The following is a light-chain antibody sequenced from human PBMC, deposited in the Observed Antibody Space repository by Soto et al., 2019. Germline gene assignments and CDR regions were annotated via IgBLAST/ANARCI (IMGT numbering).Light chain of an antibody. CDR2: DAS. CDR3: QKYNSYTYT. Sequence: DIQMTQSPSTLSASVGDRVTITCRASQSISSWLAWYQQKPGKAPKLLIYDASSLESGVPSRFGGRGSGTEFTLTISSLQPDDFATYYCQKYNSYTYTFGQGTKLEIK. J-gene: IGKJ2*01. CDR1: QSISSW. V-gene: IGKV1-5*01.